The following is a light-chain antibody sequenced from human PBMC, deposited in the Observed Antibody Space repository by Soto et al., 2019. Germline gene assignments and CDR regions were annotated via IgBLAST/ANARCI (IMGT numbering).Light chain of an antibody. CDR2: MNN. V-gene: IGLV1-47*01. Sequence: QLVLTQPPSLSGTPGQTVTISCLGSRSNIGSSIVHWYQQFPGTAPKHLIFMNNHRPSGVPDRFSGSKSGTSASLVISGLRSEDEADYYCVAWDDDLSARVFGGGTKLTVL. CDR1: RSNIGSSI. CDR3: VAWDDDLSARV. J-gene: IGLJ3*02.